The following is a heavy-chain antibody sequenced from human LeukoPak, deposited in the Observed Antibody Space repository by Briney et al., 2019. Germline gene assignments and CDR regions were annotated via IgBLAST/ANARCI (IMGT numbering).Heavy chain of an antibody. CDR2: ISTSGSTI. CDR3: ARGGLGSWTFDS. CDR1: GFIFSTYS. Sequence: GGSLRLSCAASGFIFSTYSMNWVRQAPGKGLEWVSYISTSGSTIYYADSVKGRFTISRDNAKYSLYLQMNSLRAEDTAVYYCARGGLGSWTFDSWGQGTLVTVSS. V-gene: IGHV3-48*04. J-gene: IGHJ4*02. D-gene: IGHD1-26*01.